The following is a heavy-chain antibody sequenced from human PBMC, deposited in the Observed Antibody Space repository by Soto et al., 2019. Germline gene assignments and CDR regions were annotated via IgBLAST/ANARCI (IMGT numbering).Heavy chain of an antibody. V-gene: IGHV1-18*01. CDR2: ISAYNGNT. CDR1: GYTFTSYG. CDR3: ARAFGDYYDSSGTYQGLDY. J-gene: IGHJ4*02. D-gene: IGHD3-22*01. Sequence: ASVKVSCKASGYTFTSYGISWVRQAPGQGLEWMGWISAYNGNTNYAQKLQGRVTMTTDTSTSTAYMELRSLRSDDTAVYYCARAFGDYYDSSGTYQGLDYWGQGTLVTVSS.